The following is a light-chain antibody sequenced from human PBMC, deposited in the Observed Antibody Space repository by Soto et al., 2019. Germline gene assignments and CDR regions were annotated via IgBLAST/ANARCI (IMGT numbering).Light chain of an antibody. CDR3: SSYTSSTAYI. Sequence: QSLLTQPASVSGSPGQSITISCTGTSSDVGGYNYVSWYQQHPGDAPKLMIYHVSNRPSGVSNRFSGSKSGNTASLTISGLQAEDEADYYCSSYTSSTAYIFGTGTKLTVL. CDR2: HVS. J-gene: IGLJ1*01. V-gene: IGLV2-14*03. CDR1: SSDVGGYNY.